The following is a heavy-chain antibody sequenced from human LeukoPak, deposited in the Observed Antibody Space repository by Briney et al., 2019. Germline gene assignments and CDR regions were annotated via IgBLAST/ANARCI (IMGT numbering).Heavy chain of an antibody. CDR2: LNTDGSAT. V-gene: IGHV3-74*01. D-gene: IGHD3-22*01. Sequence: PGGSLRLSCAASEFTFSKYWMHWVRQAPGKGLVWVSRLNTDGSATFYADSVKGRFTISRDNAKNTLYLQMNSLRAEDTAVYYCAKRRYYDSSGYLFWFFDLWSRGTLVTVSS. J-gene: IGHJ2*01. CDR3: AKRRYYDSSGYLFWFFDL. CDR1: EFTFSKYW.